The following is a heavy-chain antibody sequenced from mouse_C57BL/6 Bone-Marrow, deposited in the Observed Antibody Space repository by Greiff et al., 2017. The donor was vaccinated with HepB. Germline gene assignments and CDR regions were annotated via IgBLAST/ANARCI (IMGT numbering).Heavy chain of an antibody. CDR1: GFSFNTYA. Sequence: EVKLMESGGGLVQPKGSLKLSCAASGFSFNTYAMNWVRQAPGKGLEWVARIRSKSNNYATYYADSVKDRFTISRDDSESMLYLQMNNLKTEDTAMYYCVRQNYGSPAWFAYWGQGTLVTVSA. CDR2: IRSKSNNYAT. D-gene: IGHD1-1*01. V-gene: IGHV10-1*01. J-gene: IGHJ3*01. CDR3: VRQNYGSPAWFAY.